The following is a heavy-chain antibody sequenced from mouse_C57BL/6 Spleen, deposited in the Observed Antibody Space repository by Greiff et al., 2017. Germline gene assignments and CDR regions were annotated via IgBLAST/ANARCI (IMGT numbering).Heavy chain of an antibody. V-gene: IGHV1-50*01. J-gene: IGHJ2*01. Sequence: QVQLQQPGAELVKPGASVKLSCKASGYTFTSYWMQWVKQRPGQGLEWIGEIDPSDSYTNYNQKFKGKATLTVDTSSSTAYMQLSSLTSEDSAVYYCARGGSTMVTTDYWGQGTTLTGSS. CDR2: IDPSDSYT. D-gene: IGHD2-2*01. CDR1: GYTFTSYW. CDR3: ARGGSTMVTTDY.